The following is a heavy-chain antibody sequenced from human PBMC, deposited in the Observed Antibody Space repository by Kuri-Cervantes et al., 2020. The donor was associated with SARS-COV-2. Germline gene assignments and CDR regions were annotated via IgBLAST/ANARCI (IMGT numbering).Heavy chain of an antibody. Sequence: GGSLRLSCAASGFTFSNAWMSWVRQAPGKGLEWVANIKQDGSEKYYVDSVKGRFTISRDNAKSSLYLQMNSLRAEDTAVYYCARDPRYSSPWLDYWGQGTLVTVSS. CDR2: IKQDGSEK. CDR1: GFTFSNAW. D-gene: IGHD6-6*01. J-gene: IGHJ4*02. V-gene: IGHV3-7*01. CDR3: ARDPRYSSPWLDY.